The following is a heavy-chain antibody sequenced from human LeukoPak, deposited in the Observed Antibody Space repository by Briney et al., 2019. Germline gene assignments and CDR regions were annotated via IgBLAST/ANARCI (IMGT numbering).Heavy chain of an antibody. CDR3: AGASEEMATIRLRRSAFDI. V-gene: IGHV1-46*01. Sequence: ASVKVSCKASGYTFTSYYMHWVRQAPGQGLEWMGIINPSGGSTSYAQKFQGRVTMTRDTSTSTVYMELSSLRSEDTAVYYCAGASEEMATIRLRRSAFDIWGQGTMVTVSS. D-gene: IGHD5-24*01. J-gene: IGHJ3*02. CDR2: INPSGGST. CDR1: GYTFTSYY.